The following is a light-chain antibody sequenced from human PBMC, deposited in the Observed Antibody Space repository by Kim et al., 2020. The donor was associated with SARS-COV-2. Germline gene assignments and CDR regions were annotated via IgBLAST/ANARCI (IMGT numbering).Light chain of an antibody. CDR2: GAS. Sequence: EIVLTQSPGTLSLSPGERATLSCRASQRISSRYLAWYQQKPGQSPRLLIYGASSRATGISDRLSGSGSGTDFTLTISRLEPEDLGVYYCQQYGSSHPWTFGQGTKVEIK. J-gene: IGKJ1*01. CDR3: QQYGSSHPWT. CDR1: QRISSRY. V-gene: IGKV3-20*01.